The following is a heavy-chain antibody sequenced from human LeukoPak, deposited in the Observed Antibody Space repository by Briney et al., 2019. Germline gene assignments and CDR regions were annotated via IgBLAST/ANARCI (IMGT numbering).Heavy chain of an antibody. V-gene: IGHV3-11*01. CDR1: GFTVSDYS. Sequence: GGCLRLSCAASGFTVSDYSMNWIRQAPGKGLEWVSNISSSGSTRYNGDSVKGRFTISRDNAKNSLYLQMNSLRAEDTAVYYCARSGHWSAAYYYFYMDVWGKGTTVTVSS. CDR2: ISSSGSTR. J-gene: IGHJ6*03. CDR3: ARSGHWSAAYYYFYMDV.